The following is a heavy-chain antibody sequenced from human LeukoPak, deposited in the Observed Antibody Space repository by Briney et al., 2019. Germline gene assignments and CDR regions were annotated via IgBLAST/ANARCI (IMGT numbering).Heavy chain of an antibody. V-gene: IGHV5-51*01. CDR3: ARAGFGENGFDT. Sequence: EXMAIIYPGDSDTRYSPSFEGEVTISADKSISTAYLQWSSLKASDTAMYYCARAGFGENGFDTWGQGTMVTVSS. D-gene: IGHD3-10*01. J-gene: IGHJ3*02. CDR2: IYPGDSDT.